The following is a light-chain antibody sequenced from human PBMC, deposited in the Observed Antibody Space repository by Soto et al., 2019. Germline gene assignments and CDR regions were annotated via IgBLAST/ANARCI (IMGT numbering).Light chain of an antibody. Sequence: SYELTQPPSVSVAPGRAARATCVGSNIVGYNVQWYQPKPVQAPVLVVYDDDVRPAGIPERFSGSNSGNTATLTISRVEAGDEADYYCQIWDSDSDNYDFANGTKVTV. CDR3: QIWDSDSDNYD. CDR2: DDD. V-gene: IGLV3-21*02. J-gene: IGLJ1*01. CDR1: NIVGYN.